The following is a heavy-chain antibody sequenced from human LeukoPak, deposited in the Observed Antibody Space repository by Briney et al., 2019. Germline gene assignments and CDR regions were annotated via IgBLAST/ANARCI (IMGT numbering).Heavy chain of an antibody. D-gene: IGHD5-12*01. CDR2: ISVYNGNT. CDR3: ARGKASVATTPLEY. Sequence: RASVKVSCKASGYTFSNFGISWVRQAPGQGLEWMGWISVYNGNTNYAQKLQGRVTMTTDTSTSTAYMELRSLRSDDTAVYYCARGKASVATTPLEYWGQGTLVTVSS. CDR1: GYTFSNFG. J-gene: IGHJ4*02. V-gene: IGHV1-18*01.